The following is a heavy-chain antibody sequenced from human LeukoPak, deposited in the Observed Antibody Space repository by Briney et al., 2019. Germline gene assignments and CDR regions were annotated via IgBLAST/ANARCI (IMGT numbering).Heavy chain of an antibody. CDR1: GGSISSYY. J-gene: IGHJ6*03. CDR3: ARTPYSRSWYVTYYYYYMDV. Sequence: SETLSLTCTVSGGSISSYYWSWIRQPAGKGLEWIGRIYTSGSTNYNPSLKSRVTMSVDTSKNQFSLKLSSVTAADTAVYYCARTPYSRSWYVTYYYYYMDVWGKGTTVTISS. CDR2: IYTSGST. V-gene: IGHV4-4*07. D-gene: IGHD6-13*01.